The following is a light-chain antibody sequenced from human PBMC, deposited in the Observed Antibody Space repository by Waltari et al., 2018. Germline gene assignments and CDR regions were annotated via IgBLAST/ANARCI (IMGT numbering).Light chain of an antibody. CDR1: SSDVGGYTS. Sequence: QSALTQPASVSGSPGRSITISCTGTSSDVGGYTSVPWYQQHPGKAPKLMIYDVSNRPSGVSNRFSGSKSGNTASLTISGLQAEDEADYYCSSYTSSSTLVFGGGTKLTVL. CDR2: DVS. V-gene: IGLV2-14*03. CDR3: SSYTSSSTLV. J-gene: IGLJ2*01.